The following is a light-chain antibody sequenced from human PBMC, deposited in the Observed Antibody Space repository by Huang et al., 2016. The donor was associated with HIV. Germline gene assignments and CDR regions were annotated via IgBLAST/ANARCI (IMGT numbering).Light chain of an antibody. CDR1: QSLLHSDGKTY. J-gene: IGKJ1*01. CDR3: MQTKHLPTWT. CDR2: EVS. Sequence: EIVLTQTPLSLSVTPGQPASISCKSSQSLLHSDGKTYLYWYLKKPGQAPQLLIYEVSNRCSGVPERFSGSGSGTDFTLKISRVKAEDVGVYYCMQTKHLPTWTFGEGTTVEIK. V-gene: IGKV2D-29*01.